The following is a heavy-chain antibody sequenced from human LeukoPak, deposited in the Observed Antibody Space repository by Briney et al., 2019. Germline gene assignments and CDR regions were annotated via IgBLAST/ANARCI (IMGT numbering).Heavy chain of an antibody. CDR2: INPNSGGT. V-gene: IGHV1-2*02. CDR3: ARDQEAYYDILTGYYTPYYFDY. J-gene: IGHJ4*02. D-gene: IGHD3-9*01. CDR1: GYTFTGYY. Sequence: ASVKVSCKASGYTFTGYYMHWVGQAPGQGLEWMGWINPNSGGTNYAQKFQGRVTMTRDTSISTAYMELSRLRSDDTAAYYCARDQEAYYDILTGYYTPYYFDYWGQGTLVTVSS.